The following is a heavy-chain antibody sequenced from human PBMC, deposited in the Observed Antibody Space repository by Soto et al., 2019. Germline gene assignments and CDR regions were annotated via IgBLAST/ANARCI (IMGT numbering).Heavy chain of an antibody. CDR2: ISSSSSYI. V-gene: IGHV3-21*01. CDR3: THNSIAVAGLN. Sequence: EVQLVESGGGLVKPGGSLRLSCAASGFTFSSYSMNWVRQAPGKGLEWVSSISSSSSYIYYADSVKGRFTISRDNAKNSLDLQMNSLRAEDTAVYYCTHNSIAVAGLNWGQGTLVTVSS. D-gene: IGHD6-19*01. J-gene: IGHJ4*02. CDR1: GFTFSSYS.